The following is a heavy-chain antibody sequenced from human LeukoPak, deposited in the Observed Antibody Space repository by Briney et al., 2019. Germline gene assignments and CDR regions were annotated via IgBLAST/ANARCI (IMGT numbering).Heavy chain of an antibody. V-gene: IGHV3-30*04. CDR1: GFTFSSYA. CDR2: ILYDGSNK. D-gene: IGHD3-22*01. J-gene: IGHJ4*02. CDR3: ARGGYYYDSSGYYYVNY. Sequence: GGSLRLSCAAFGFTFSSYAMHWVRQAPGKGLEWVAVILYDGSNKYYADSVKGRFTISRDNSKNTLYLQMNSLRAEDTAVYYCARGGYYYDSSGYYYVNYWGQGTLVTVSS.